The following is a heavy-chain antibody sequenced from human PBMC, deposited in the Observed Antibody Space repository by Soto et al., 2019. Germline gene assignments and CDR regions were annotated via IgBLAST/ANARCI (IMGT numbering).Heavy chain of an antibody. D-gene: IGHD5-12*01. CDR1: GGSISSSSYY. CDR2: IYYSGST. V-gene: IGHV4-39*01. Sequence: SETLSLTCTVSGGSISSSSYYWGWIRQPPGKGLEWIGSIYYSGSTYYNPSLKSRVIISVDTSKNQFSLKLSSVTAADTAVYYCASLYSGYVSSLFNYYYYMDVWGNGTTVTVSS. CDR3: ASLYSGYVSSLFNYYYYMDV. J-gene: IGHJ6*03.